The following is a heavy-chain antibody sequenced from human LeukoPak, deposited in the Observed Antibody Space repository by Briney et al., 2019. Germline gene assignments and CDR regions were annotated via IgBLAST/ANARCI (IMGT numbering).Heavy chain of an antibody. J-gene: IGHJ4*02. CDR1: GDSFDRYY. V-gene: IGHV4-59*03. CDR3: AGNTAMAIAGDY. D-gene: IGHD5-18*01. Sequence: SETLSLTCSVSGDSFDRYYWSWLRQSPGKGLEWIGHVFARRNANYNPSLKSRVTISVDTSQNQFSLKLSSVTAADTAVYYCAGNTAMAIAGDYWGQGTLVTVSS. CDR2: VFARRNA.